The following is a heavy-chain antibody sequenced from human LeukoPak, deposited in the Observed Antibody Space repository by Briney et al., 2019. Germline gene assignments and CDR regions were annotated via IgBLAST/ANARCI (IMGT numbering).Heavy chain of an antibody. J-gene: IGHJ4*02. D-gene: IGHD3-22*01. CDR3: ARLHYDSSGYYYFDY. CDR1: GGSISTYY. CDR2: IHYSGST. Sequence: SSETLSLTCTVSGGSISTYYWSWIRQPPGKGLEWIAYIHYSGSTNYNPSLRSRVTISVDTSKNQFSLKLSSVTAADTAVYYCARLHYDSSGYYYFDYWGQGTLVTVSS. V-gene: IGHV4-59*01.